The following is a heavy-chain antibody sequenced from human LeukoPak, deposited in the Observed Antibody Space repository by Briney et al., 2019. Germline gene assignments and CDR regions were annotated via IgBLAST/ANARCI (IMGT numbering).Heavy chain of an antibody. V-gene: IGHV1-2*02. CDR2: INPNSGGT. J-gene: IGHJ4*02. CDR1: GYTFTGYY. Sequence: ASVKVSCKASGYTFTGYYMHWVRQAPGQGLEWMGWINPNSGGTNYAQKFQGRVTMTRDTSISTAYMELSMLRSDDTAVYYCARESSTGLSGFDYWGQGTLVTVSS. CDR3: ARESSTGLSGFDY.